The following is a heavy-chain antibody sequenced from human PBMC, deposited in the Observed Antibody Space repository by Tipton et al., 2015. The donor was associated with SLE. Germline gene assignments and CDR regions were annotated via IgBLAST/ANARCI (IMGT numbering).Heavy chain of an antibody. CDR3: VNGEFDY. Sequence: SLRLSCAAFGFSFSTYLMSWVRQAPGKGLEGVANIKEDGSEKYYVDSVKGRFTISRDNSKNSLYLQMDSLRVEDTAVYYCVNGEFDYWGQGTLVTVSS. CDR1: GFSFSTYL. J-gene: IGHJ4*02. CDR2: IKEDGSEK. V-gene: IGHV3-7*01.